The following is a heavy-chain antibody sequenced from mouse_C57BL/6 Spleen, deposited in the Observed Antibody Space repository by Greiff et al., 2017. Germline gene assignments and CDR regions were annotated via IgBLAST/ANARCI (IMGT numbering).Heavy chain of an antibody. Sequence: VKLMESGPGLVQPSQSLSITCTVSGFSLPSYGVHWVRQSPGKGLEWLGVIWSGGSTDYTAAFISRLSISKDNSKSQVFFKMNSLQADDTAIYYCARNPHRFWYAMDYWGQGTSVTVSS. CDR2: IWSGGST. CDR1: GFSLPSYG. V-gene: IGHV2-2*01. J-gene: IGHJ4*01. CDR3: ARNPHRFWYAMDY.